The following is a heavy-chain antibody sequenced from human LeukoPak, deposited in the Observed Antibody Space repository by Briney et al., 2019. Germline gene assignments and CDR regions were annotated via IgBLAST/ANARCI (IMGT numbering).Heavy chain of an antibody. J-gene: IGHJ6*03. CDR3: ARDSPPARPYYYYYYMDV. CDR1: GFTFSSYW. D-gene: IGHD6-6*01. CDR2: IKQDGSEK. V-gene: IGHV3-7*01. Sequence: GGSLRLSCAASGFTFSSYWMSWVRQAPGKGLEWVANIKQDGSEKYYVDSVKGRFTISRDNAKNSLYLQMNSLRAEDTAVYYCARDSPPARPYYYYYYMDVWGTGTTVTVSS.